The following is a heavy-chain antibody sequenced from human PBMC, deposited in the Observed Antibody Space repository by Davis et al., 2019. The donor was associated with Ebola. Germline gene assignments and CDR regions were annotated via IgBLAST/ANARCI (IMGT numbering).Heavy chain of an antibody. CDR3: ARQVGVVATIIPYWYFDL. CDR1: GYSFTSYW. Sequence: GESLKISCKGSGYSFTSYWIGWVRQMPGKGLEWMGIIYPGYSDTRYSPSFQGQVTMSADKSISTAYLQWSSLKASDTAMYYCARQVGVVATIIPYWYFDLWGRCTLVTVSS. CDR2: IYPGYSDT. V-gene: IGHV5-51*01. D-gene: IGHD5-12*01. J-gene: IGHJ2*01.